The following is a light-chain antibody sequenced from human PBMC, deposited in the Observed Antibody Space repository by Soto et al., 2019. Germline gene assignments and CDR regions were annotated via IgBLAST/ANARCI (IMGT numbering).Light chain of an antibody. CDR1: QTVSTNY. Sequence: EIVLTQSPGTLSLSPGERATLSCRASQTVSTNYLAWYQQKPGQAPRLLIYGASKRATGIPDRFSGSGSGTEFTLTINSLQSEDFAVYYCQQYDAWPLTFGGGTKVDIK. CDR3: QQYDAWPLT. V-gene: IGKV3-20*01. J-gene: IGKJ4*01. CDR2: GAS.